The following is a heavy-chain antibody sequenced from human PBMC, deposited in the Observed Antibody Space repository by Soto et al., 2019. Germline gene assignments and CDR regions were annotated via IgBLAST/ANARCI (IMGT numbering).Heavy chain of an antibody. Sequence: VASVKVSCKASGYTFTSYDINWVRQATGQGLEWMGWMNPNSGNTGYAQKFQGRVTMTRNTSISTAYMELSSLRSDDTAVYYCARVGEYCSGGSCYHLYWGQGTLVTVSS. CDR2: MNPNSGNT. J-gene: IGHJ4*02. CDR3: ARVGEYCSGGSCYHLY. D-gene: IGHD2-15*01. CDR1: GYTFTSYD. V-gene: IGHV1-8*01.